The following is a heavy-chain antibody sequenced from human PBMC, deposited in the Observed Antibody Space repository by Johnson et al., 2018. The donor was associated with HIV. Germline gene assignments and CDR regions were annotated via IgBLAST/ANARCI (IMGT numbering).Heavy chain of an antibody. V-gene: IGHV3-33*06. CDR1: GFTFSSYG. D-gene: IGHD5-18*01. Sequence: QMLLVESGGGVVQPGRSLRLSCAASGFTFSSYGMHWVRQAPGKGLEWVAVIWYDGSNKYYADSVKGRFTISRDNSKNTLYLQMNSLRVEDTAVYYCAKAYTYGAFDIWGQGTKVTVSS. CDR3: AKAYTYGAFDI. CDR2: IWYDGSNK. J-gene: IGHJ3*02.